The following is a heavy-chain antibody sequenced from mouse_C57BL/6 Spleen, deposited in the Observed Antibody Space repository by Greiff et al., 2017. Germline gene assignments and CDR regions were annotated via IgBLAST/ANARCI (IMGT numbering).Heavy chain of an antibody. CDR2: IYPGSGST. V-gene: IGHV1-55*01. CDR3: ARPYDGYYRLDY. Sequence: VQLQQSGAELVKPGASVKMSCKASGYTFTSYWITWVKQRPGQGLEWIGDIYPGSGSTNYNEKFKSKATLTVDTSSSTAYLQLSSLTSEDSAVYYCARPYDGYYRLDYWGQGTTLTVSS. J-gene: IGHJ2*01. CDR1: GYTFTSYW. D-gene: IGHD2-3*01.